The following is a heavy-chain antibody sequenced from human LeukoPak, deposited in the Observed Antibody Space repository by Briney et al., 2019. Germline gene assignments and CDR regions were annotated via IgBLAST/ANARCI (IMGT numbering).Heavy chain of an antibody. CDR2: INTDGSST. Sequence: PGGSLRLSCATSGFTFSSHWMHWVRQAPGEGLVWVSHINTDGSSTTYGDPAKGRFTVSRDSATLFLQMNSLRVDDTAIYYCARGTATTAGIDYWGLGTLVTVSS. V-gene: IGHV3-74*01. CDR1: GFTFSSHW. J-gene: IGHJ4*02. CDR3: ARGTATTAGIDY. D-gene: IGHD6-13*01.